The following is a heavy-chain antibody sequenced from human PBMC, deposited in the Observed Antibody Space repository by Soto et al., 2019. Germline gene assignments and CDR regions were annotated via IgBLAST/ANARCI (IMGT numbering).Heavy chain of an antibody. V-gene: IGHV3-48*02. J-gene: IGHJ6*02. D-gene: IGHD5-18*01. CDR1: GFTFSSYS. CDR3: ARETQIQLWPRSYYGMDV. CDR2: ISSSSSTI. Sequence: GGSLRLSSAASGFTFSSYSMNWVRQAPGKGLEWVSYISSSSSTIYYADSVKGRFTISRDNAKNSLYLQMNSLRDEDTAVYYCARETQIQLWPRSYYGMDVWGQGTTVTVSS.